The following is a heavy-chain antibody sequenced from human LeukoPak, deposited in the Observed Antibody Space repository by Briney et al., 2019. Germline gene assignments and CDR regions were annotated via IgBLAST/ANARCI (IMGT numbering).Heavy chain of an antibody. CDR3: ARVGLHLGEFLFDY. CDR1: GGSISSSSYY. CDR2: IYYSGST. J-gene: IGHJ4*02. Sequence: PSETLSLTCTVSGGSISSSSYYWGWIRQPPGKGLEWIGYIYYSGSTNYNPSLKSRVTISVDTSKNQFSLKLSSVTAADTAVYYCARVGLHLGEFLFDYWGQGTLVTVSS. V-gene: IGHV4-61*05. D-gene: IGHD3-16*01.